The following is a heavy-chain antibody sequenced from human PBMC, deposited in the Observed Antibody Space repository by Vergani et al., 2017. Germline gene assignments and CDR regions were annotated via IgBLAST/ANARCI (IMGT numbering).Heavy chain of an antibody. J-gene: IGHJ4*02. D-gene: IGHD3-10*01. Sequence: EVQLLESGGGLVQPGGSLRLSCAASGFTFSSYEMNWVRQAPGKGLEWVSYISSSGSTIYYADSVKGRFTISRDNAKNSLYLQMNSLRAEDTAVYYCARDHSQFGQGDYWGQGTLVTVSS. V-gene: IGHV3-48*03. CDR2: ISSSGSTI. CDR3: ARDHSQFGQGDY. CDR1: GFTFSSYE.